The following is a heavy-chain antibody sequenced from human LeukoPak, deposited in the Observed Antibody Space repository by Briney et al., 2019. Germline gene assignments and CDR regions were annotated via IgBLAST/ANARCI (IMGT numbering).Heavy chain of an antibody. Sequence: GASVKVSCKASGYTFSGYYIHWVRQAPGQGLEWLGWINPNSGGTNYAQKLQGRVTMTRDTSISTAYMELSRLRSDDTAVYYCASGGAAYCSSASCYHMEYFDYWGQGTLVTVSS. V-gene: IGHV1-2*02. CDR2: INPNSGGT. CDR3: ASGGAAYCSSASCYHMEYFDY. CDR1: GYTFSGYY. D-gene: IGHD2-2*01. J-gene: IGHJ4*02.